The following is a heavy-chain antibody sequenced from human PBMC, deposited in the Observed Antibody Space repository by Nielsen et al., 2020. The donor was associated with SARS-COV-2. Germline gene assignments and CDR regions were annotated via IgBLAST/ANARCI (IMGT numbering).Heavy chain of an antibody. D-gene: IGHD3-22*01. V-gene: IGHV3-30*04. CDR2: ISYDGSNK. CDR3: AESSGYYSTVDY. Sequence: WIRQPPGKGLEWVAVISYDGSNKYYADSVKGRFTISRDNSKNTLYLQMNSLRAEDTAVYYCAESSGYYSTVDYWGQGTLVTVSS. J-gene: IGHJ4*02.